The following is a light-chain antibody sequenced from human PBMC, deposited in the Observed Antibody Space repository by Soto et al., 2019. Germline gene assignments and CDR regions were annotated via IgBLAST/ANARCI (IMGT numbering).Light chain of an antibody. J-gene: IGKJ1*01. CDR1: QSVSSN. V-gene: IGKV3-15*01. Sequence: EIVMTQSPATPSVSPGERATLSYRASQSVSSNLAWYQQKPGQAPRLLIYGASTRATGIPARFSGSGSGTEFTLTISSLQSEDFAVYYCQQYNNWRGTFGQGTKVDIK. CDR3: QQYNNWRGT. CDR2: GAS.